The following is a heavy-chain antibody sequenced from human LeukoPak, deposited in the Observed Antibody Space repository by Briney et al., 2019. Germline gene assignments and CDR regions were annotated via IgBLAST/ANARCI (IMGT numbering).Heavy chain of an antibody. CDR2: INPNSGGT. CDR1: GYTFAGYY. V-gene: IGHV1-2*02. D-gene: IGHD5-12*01. J-gene: IGHJ4*02. Sequence: ASVKVSCKASGYTFAGYYLHWVRQAPGQGLEWMGRINPNSGGTNFAQNFQGRVTMTSDASINTAYMELNSLNSDDTAVYYCARLYSGYDFTVDDYWGQGTLVTVSS. CDR3: ARLYSGYDFTVDDY.